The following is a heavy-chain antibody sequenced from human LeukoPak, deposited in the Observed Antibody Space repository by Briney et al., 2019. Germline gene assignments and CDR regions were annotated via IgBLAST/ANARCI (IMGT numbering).Heavy chain of an antibody. CDR3: ARPLHRWELLGAFDI. CDR2: ISGSGVT. Sequence: GGSLRLSCAASGFTFSTSAMTWVRQAPGKGLEWVSGISGSGVTDYADSVKGRFTISRDNSKNTLYLQMNSLRAEDTAVYYCARPLHRWELLGAFDIWGQGTMVTVSS. D-gene: IGHD1-26*01. J-gene: IGHJ3*02. CDR1: GFTFSTSA. V-gene: IGHV3-23*01.